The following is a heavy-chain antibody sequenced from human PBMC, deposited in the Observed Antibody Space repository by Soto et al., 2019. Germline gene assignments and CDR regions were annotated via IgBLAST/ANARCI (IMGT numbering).Heavy chain of an antibody. J-gene: IGHJ6*02. CDR3: ARSYDFWSGYYVNYYGMDV. Sequence: SVKVSCKASGGTFSSYAISWVRQAPGQGLEWMGGIIPIFGTANYAQKFQGRVTITADESTSTAYMEPSSLRSEDTAVYYCARSYDFWSGYYVNYYGMDVWGQGTTVTVSS. V-gene: IGHV1-69*13. D-gene: IGHD3-3*01. CDR1: GGTFSSYA. CDR2: IIPIFGTA.